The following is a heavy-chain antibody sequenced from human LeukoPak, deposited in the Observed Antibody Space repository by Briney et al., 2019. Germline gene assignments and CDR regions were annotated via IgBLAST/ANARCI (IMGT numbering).Heavy chain of an antibody. J-gene: IGHJ2*01. V-gene: IGHV3-33*01. D-gene: IGHD4-23*01. CDR2: IWYDGSNK. Sequence: GGSLRLSCAASGFTFSSYGMHWVRQAPGKGLEWVAVIWYDGSNKYYADSVKGRFTISRDNAKNSLYLQMNSLRDEDTAVYYCARVRGNGCYFDIWGRGTLVTVSS. CDR1: GFTFSSYG. CDR3: ARVRGNGCYFDI.